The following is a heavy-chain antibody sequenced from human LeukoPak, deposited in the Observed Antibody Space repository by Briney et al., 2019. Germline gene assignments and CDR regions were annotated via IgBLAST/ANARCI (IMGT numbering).Heavy chain of an antibody. CDR3: SRNGLVDFDY. V-gene: IGHV3-49*04. J-gene: IGHJ4*02. CDR1: GFAFDDFA. Sequence: GGSLGLSCTTSGFAFDDFAMSWVRQPAGKGLEWVGFIRRRAYGGAAEYAASVKGRFIISRDDSKGIAYLQMNSLKTEDTAVYYCSRNGLVDFDYWGQGSRAIVSP. CDR2: IRRRAYGGAA.